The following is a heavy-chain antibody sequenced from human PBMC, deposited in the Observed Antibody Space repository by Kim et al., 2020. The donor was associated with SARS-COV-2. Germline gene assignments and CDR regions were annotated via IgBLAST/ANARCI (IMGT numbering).Heavy chain of an antibody. J-gene: IGHJ4*02. CDR3: ARRGAYSSGWPDY. Sequence: YSPSFQGHVTISADKSISTAYLQWSSLKASDTAMYYCARRGAYSSGWPDYWGQGTLVTVSS. V-gene: IGHV5-10-1*01. D-gene: IGHD6-19*01.